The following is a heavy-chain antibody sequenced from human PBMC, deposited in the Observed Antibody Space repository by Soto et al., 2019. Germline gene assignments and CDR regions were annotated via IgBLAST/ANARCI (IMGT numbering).Heavy chain of an antibody. Sequence: GGSLRLSCAASGFTFSSYAMSWVRQAPGKGLEWVSAISGSGGSTYYADSVNGRLTIARDNSKNKLYLQMNSPTAEDAAVYYCAKGYSRSWYGIDFWGQGTLVTVSS. V-gene: IGHV3-23*01. CDR1: GFTFSSYA. CDR2: ISGSGGST. J-gene: IGHJ4*02. D-gene: IGHD6-13*01. CDR3: AKGYSRSWYGIDF.